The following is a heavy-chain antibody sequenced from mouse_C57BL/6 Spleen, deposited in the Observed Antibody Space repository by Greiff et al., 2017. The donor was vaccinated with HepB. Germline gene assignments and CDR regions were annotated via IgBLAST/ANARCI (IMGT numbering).Heavy chain of an antibody. Sequence: EVQLQESGGGLVKPGGSLKLSCAASGFTFSDYGMHWVRQAPEKGLEWVAYISSGSSTIYYADTVKGRFTISRDNAKNTLFLQMTSLRSEDTAMYYCARGVYYYGSSHDYWGQGTTLTVSS. V-gene: IGHV5-17*01. J-gene: IGHJ2*01. CDR1: GFTFSDYG. D-gene: IGHD1-1*01. CDR3: ARGVYYYGSSHDY. CDR2: ISSGSSTI.